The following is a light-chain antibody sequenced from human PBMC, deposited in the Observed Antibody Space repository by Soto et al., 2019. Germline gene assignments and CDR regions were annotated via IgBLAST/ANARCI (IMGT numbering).Light chain of an antibody. V-gene: IGLV2-8*01. Sequence: QSALTQPLSASGSPGQSVTISCTGTSSDVGGYNYVSWYQQHPGKAPKLMIYEVSKRPSGVPDRFSGSKSGNTASLTVSGLQAEDEADYYCSSYAGSNIFFGTGTKVTVL. CDR2: EVS. J-gene: IGLJ1*01. CDR3: SSYAGSNIF. CDR1: SSDVGGYNY.